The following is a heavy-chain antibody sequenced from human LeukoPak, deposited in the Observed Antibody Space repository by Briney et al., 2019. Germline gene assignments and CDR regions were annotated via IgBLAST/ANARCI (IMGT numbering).Heavy chain of an antibody. CDR2: IYYSGST. D-gene: IGHD5-12*01. J-gene: IGHJ4*02. Sequence: SETLSLTCTVSGGSISSYYWGWIRQPPGKGLEWIGYIYYSGSTNYNPSLKSRVTISIDTSKNQFSLKLSSVTAADTAVYYCARVTGYMVEDYFDYWGQGTLVTVSS. CDR3: ARVTGYMVEDYFDY. CDR1: GGSISSYY. V-gene: IGHV4-59*01.